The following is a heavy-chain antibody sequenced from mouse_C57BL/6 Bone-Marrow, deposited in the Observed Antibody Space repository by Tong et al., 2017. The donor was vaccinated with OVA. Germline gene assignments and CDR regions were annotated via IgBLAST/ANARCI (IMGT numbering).Heavy chain of an antibody. CDR1: GYSFTGYY. CDR3: ARRYSYYFDY. CDR2: ISCYNGAT. D-gene: IGHD2-12*01. V-gene: IGHV1S34*01. Sequence: LVKPGASMKISCKASGYSFTGYYMHWVKQSHGKSLEWIGYISCYNGATSYNQKFKGKATFTVDTSSSTAYMQFNSLTSEDSAVYYCARRYSYYFDYWGQGTTLTVSS. J-gene: IGHJ2*01.